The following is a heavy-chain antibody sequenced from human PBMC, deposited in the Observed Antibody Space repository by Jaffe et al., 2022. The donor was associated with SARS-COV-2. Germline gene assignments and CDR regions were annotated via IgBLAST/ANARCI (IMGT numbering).Heavy chain of an antibody. CDR1: GYSISSGYY. V-gene: IGHV4-38-2*02. D-gene: IGHD6-25*01. J-gene: IGHJ5*02. Sequence: QVQLQESGPGLVKPSETLSLTCTVSGYSISSGYYWGWIRQPPGKGLEWIGSIYHSGSTYYNPSLKSRVTISVDTSKNQFSLKLSSVTAADTAVYYCARTMYSSGAPWFDPWGQGTLVTVSS. CDR2: IYHSGST. CDR3: ARTMYSSGAPWFDP.